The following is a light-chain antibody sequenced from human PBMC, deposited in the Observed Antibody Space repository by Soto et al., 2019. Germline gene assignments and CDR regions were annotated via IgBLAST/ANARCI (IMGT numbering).Light chain of an antibody. Sequence: DIQMTQSPSSLSASVGDRVTLTCRASQSISSYLNWYQQKPREAPKLLIYAASSLQSGVPSRFSGSASGTDFTLTISNLQPEDFATYYCQQTYGSPLTFGGGTKVEIK. CDR3: QQTYGSPLT. V-gene: IGKV1-39*01. CDR2: AAS. J-gene: IGKJ4*01. CDR1: QSISSY.